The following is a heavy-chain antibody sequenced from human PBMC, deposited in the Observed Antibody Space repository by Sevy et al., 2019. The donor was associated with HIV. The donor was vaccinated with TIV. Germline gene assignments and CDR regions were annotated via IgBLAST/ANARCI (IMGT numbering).Heavy chain of an antibody. CDR3: ARGAVVIGPTATPVLDF. CDR1: DDSINSYY. Sequence: SETLSLTCSVSDDSINSYYWSWIRQPPGKGLEWIGYIYNNIGSTSYNPSLTSRVTISVDTSKNKFSLKLTSVTAADTAVSYCARGAVVIGPTATPVLDFWGLGSLVTVSS. CDR2: IYNNIGST. V-gene: IGHV4-59*08. J-gene: IGHJ4*02. D-gene: IGHD2-2*01.